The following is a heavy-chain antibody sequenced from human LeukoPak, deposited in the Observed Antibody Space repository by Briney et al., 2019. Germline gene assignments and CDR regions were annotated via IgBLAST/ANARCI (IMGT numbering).Heavy chain of an antibody. V-gene: IGHV3-53*01. J-gene: IGHJ4*02. CDR3: ARDGAESSGLWLFDY. CDR1: GFTVSSNY. Sequence: PGGSLRLSCAAFGFTVSSNYMSWVRQAPGKGLEWVSVIYSDGSTYYADSVKGRFTISRDNSKNTLYLQMNSLRAEDTAVYYCARDGAESSGLWLFDYWGQGPLVTVSS. CDR2: IYSDGST. D-gene: IGHD3-22*01.